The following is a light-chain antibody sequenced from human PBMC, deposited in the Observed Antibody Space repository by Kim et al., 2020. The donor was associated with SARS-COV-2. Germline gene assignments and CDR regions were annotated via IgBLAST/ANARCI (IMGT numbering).Light chain of an antibody. CDR2: GAS. Sequence: VSPGERATLSCRSSQSVSSNLAWYQQKPGQAPRLLIYGASTRATGIPARFSGSGSGTEFTLTISSLQSEDFAVYYCQQYNNWLWTFGQGTKVDIK. V-gene: IGKV3-15*01. CDR1: QSVSSN. CDR3: QQYNNWLWT. J-gene: IGKJ1*01.